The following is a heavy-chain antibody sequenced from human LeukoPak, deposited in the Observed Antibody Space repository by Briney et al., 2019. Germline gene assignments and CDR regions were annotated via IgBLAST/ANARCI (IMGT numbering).Heavy chain of an antibody. J-gene: IGHJ4*02. CDR2: IRYDGSNK. V-gene: IGHV3-30*02. CDR3: AKEKWFGELVPSTADY. CDR1: GFTFSSYG. Sequence: GGSLRLSCAASGFTFSSYGMHWVRQAPGKGLEWVAFIRYDGSNKYYADSVKGRFTISRDNSKKTLYLQMNSLRAEDTAVYYCAKEKWFGELVPSTADYWGQGTLVTVSS. D-gene: IGHD3-10*01.